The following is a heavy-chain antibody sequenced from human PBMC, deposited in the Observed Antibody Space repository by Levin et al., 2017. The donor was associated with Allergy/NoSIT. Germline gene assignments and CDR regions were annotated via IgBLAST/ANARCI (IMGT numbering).Heavy chain of an antibody. CDR2: ISWNSGSI. CDR1: GFTFDDYA. Sequence: PGGSLRLSCAASGFTFDDYAMHWVRQAPGKGLEWVSGISWNSGSIGYADSVKGRFTISRDNAKNSLYLQMNSLRAEDTALYYCAKDIGSYYYYYGMDVWGQGTTVTVSS. J-gene: IGHJ6*02. D-gene: IGHD1-26*01. V-gene: IGHV3-9*01. CDR3: AKDIGSYYYYYGMDV.